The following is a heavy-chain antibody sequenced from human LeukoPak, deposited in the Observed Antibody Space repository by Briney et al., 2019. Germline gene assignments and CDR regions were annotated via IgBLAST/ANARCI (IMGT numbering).Heavy chain of an antibody. V-gene: IGHV1-18*01. CDR3: ARDRHYDASTVFDP. J-gene: IGHJ5*02. D-gene: IGHD3-3*01. Sequence: ASVKVSCKASGGTFSSYAISWVRQAPGQGPEWMGWISANSGNTKFAQKVQGRITMTTDTSTSTAYMELRSLRSDDTAIYYCARDRHYDASTVFDPWGQGTLVTVSS. CDR2: ISANSGNT. CDR1: GGTFSSYA.